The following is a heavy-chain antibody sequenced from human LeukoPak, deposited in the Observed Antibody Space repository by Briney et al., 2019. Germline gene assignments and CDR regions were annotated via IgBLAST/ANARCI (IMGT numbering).Heavy chain of an antibody. D-gene: IGHD1/OR15-1a*01. CDR2: ISSGGAV. CDR3: AKVRTTTLLGPFDY. J-gene: IGHJ4*02. CDR1: GFTFSSYS. V-gene: IGHV3-48*01. Sequence: GGSLRLSCAASGFTFSSYSMNWVRQAPGQGLEWISHISSGGAVYYADSVKGRFTISRDNAENSLYLQINSLRAEDTAVYYCAKVRTTTLLGPFDYWGQGTLVTVSS.